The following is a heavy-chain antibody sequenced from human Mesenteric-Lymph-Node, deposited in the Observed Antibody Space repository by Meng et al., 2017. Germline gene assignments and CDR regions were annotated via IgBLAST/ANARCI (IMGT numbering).Heavy chain of an antibody. Sequence: SETLSLTCTVSGGSISSGSYYWNWIRQPAGKGLEWIGRIYTSGSTNYNPSLKSRVTISVDTSKNQFSLKLSSVTAADTAVYYCARDPIAAAGTGDYWGQGTLVTVSS. CDR2: IYTSGST. V-gene: IGHV4-61*02. D-gene: IGHD6-13*01. J-gene: IGHJ4*02. CDR3: ARDPIAAAGTGDY. CDR1: GGSISSGSYY.